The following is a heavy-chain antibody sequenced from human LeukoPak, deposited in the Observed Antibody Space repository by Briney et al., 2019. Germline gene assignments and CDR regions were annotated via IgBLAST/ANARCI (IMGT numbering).Heavy chain of an antibody. CDR3: ARLMGTGMSDY. Sequence: YSXXXYWIXWGRQVPGKGVEWMGIIYPGDSDTRYSPSFQGQVTISADKSISTAYLQWSSLKASDTAMYYCARLMGTGMSDYWGQGTLVTVSS. J-gene: IGHJ4*02. CDR2: IYPGDSDT. V-gene: IGHV5-51*01. D-gene: IGHD5-24*01. CDR1: YSXXXYW.